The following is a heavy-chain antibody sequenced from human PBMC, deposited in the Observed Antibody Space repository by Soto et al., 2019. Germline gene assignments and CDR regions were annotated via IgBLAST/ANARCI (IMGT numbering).Heavy chain of an antibody. CDR2: IYYTGST. D-gene: IGHD2-15*01. CDR1: GGSISSSSYY. J-gene: IGHJ4*02. V-gene: IGHV4-39*01. Sequence: SETLSLTCTFSGGSISSSSYYLGWIRQPPGKGLEWIGSIYYTGSTYYNPSLKSRVTISVDTSKNQFFLKVSSVTAADTAVYYCARRPVADYYFDYWGLGTLVTVSS. CDR3: ARRPVADYYFDY.